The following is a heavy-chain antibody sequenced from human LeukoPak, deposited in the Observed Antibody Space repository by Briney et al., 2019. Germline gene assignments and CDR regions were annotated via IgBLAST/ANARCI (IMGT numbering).Heavy chain of an antibody. CDR3: ASHRAYCSSTSCSHDAFDI. Sequence: GESLKISCKGSGYSFTDYWIGWVRQMPGKGLEWMGIIYPGDSDTRYSPSLQGQVTISADKSISTAYLQWSSLKASDTAMYYCASHRAYCSSTSCSHDAFDIWGQGTVVTVSS. CDR2: IYPGDSDT. J-gene: IGHJ3*02. CDR1: GYSFTDYW. V-gene: IGHV5-51*01. D-gene: IGHD2-2*01.